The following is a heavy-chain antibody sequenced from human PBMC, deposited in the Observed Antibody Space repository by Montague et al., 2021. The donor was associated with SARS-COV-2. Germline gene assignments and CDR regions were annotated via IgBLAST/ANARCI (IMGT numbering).Heavy chain of an antibody. J-gene: IGHJ4*02. D-gene: IGHD3-3*01. CDR2: KYYSGRT. CDR3: ATLPSSITIFGVVQGYYFDD. CDR1: LPSMSSRTYY. Sequence: SETLSLTCTVSLPSMSSRTYYWGGIRHPSAKGTEGIRIKYYSGRTYYNPTLKSRVTISVDTSKNQFSLKLSSVTAADTAVYYCATLPSSITIFGVVQGYYFDDWGQVTLVTVSS. V-gene: IGHV4-39*01.